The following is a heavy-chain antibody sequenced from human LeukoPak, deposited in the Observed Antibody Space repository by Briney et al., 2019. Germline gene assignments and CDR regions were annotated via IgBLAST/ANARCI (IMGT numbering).Heavy chain of an antibody. CDR2: IYYSGST. Sequence: PSETLSLTCTVSGGSISSYYWSWIRQPPGKGLGWIGYIYYSGSTNYNPSLKSRVTISVDTSKNQFSLKLSSVTAADTAVYYCARWKESGNYYGMDVWGQGTTVTVSS. J-gene: IGHJ6*02. CDR1: GGSISSYY. CDR3: ARWKESGNYYGMDV. D-gene: IGHD1-26*01. V-gene: IGHV4-59*08.